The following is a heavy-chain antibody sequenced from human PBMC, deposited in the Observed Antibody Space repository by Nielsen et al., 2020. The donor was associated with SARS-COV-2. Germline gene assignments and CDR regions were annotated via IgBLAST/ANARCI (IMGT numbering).Heavy chain of an antibody. CDR3: AVAGGPYNSGLLF. CDR2: ISPNSGGT. CDR1: GHDFTDQH. V-gene: IGHV1-2*06. D-gene: IGHD6-19*01. Sequence: ASVKVSCKASGHDFTDQHFHWVRQAPGQGLEWLGRISPNSGGTTYPQKFRGRVTMTTDTSISTGFMELSSLTSDDTAIYYCAVAGGPYNSGLLFWGQGTLVTVSS. J-gene: IGHJ4*02.